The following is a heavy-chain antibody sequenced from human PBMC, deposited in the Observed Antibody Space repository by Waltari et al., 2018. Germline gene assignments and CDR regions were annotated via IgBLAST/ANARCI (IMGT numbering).Heavy chain of an antibody. CDR2: IRGSGGST. D-gene: IGHD2-2*01. Sequence: EVQLLESGGGLVQPGGSLRLSCAASGFTFSSYAMSWVRQAPGKGLEWVSAIRGSGGSTKYADSVKGRFTISRDNSKNTLYLQMNSLRAEDTAVYYCAKADRYCSSTSCYLLSYWGQGTLVTVSS. J-gene: IGHJ4*02. V-gene: IGHV3-23*01. CDR1: GFTFSSYA. CDR3: AKADRYCSSTSCYLLSY.